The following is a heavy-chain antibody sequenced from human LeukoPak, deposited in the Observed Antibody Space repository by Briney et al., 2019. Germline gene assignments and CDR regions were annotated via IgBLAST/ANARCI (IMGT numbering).Heavy chain of an antibody. CDR2: IIPIFGTA. Sequence: GSSVKVSCKASGGTFSSYAISWVRQAPGQGLEWMGGIIPIFGTANYAQKFQGRVTITADESTSTAYMELSSLRSEDTAVYYCARDHLQYRVAARASFDYWGQGTLVTVSS. D-gene: IGHD6-6*01. V-gene: IGHV1-69*01. CDR3: ARDHLQYRVAARASFDY. CDR1: GGTFSSYA. J-gene: IGHJ4*02.